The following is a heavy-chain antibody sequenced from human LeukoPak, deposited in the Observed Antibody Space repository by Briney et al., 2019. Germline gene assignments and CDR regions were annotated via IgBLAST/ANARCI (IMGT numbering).Heavy chain of an antibody. CDR2: ISGSGGCT. D-gene: IGHD2-15*01. J-gene: IGHJ6*04. CDR1: GFTFSSYA. V-gene: IGHV3-23*01. Sequence: HPGGSLRLSCAASGFTFSSYAMRWVRRAPGKGLEGVSAISGSGGCTYYADSVKGRFTISRDNSKNTLYLQMNSLRAEDTAVYYCAKTGVVVAANPYYGMDVWGKGTTVTVSS. CDR3: AKTGVVVAANPYYGMDV.